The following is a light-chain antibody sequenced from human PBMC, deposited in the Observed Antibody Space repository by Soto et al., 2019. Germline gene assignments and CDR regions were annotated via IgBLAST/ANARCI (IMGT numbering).Light chain of an antibody. J-gene: IGKJ3*01. Sequence: EIVLTQSPGTLSLSPGDRATLSCRASQSVSTNYLAWYQQSLGQAPRLLIYGASIRATDIPDRFSGSGSGTDFTLTISRLEPEDFAVYYCHQYGSTPFTFGPGTKVDI. CDR2: GAS. CDR1: QSVSTNY. CDR3: HQYGSTPFT. V-gene: IGKV3-20*01.